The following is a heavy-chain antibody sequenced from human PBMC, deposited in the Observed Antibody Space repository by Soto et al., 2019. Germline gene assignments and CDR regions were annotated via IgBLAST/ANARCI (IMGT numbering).Heavy chain of an antibody. J-gene: IGHJ4*02. D-gene: IGHD5-12*01. V-gene: IGHV4-34*01. Sequence: QVQLQQWGAGLLKPSETLSLTCAVYGGSFSGYYWSWIRQPPGKGLEWIGEINHSGSTNYNPSLKSRVPISVDTSRDQFSLKLSSVTAADTAVYYCASGRDGYPLYCGQGTLVTATS. CDR1: GGSFSGYY. CDR3: ASGRDGYPLY. CDR2: INHSGST.